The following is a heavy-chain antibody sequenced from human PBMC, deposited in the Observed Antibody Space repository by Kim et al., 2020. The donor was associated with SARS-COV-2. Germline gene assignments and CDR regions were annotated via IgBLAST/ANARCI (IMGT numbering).Heavy chain of an antibody. D-gene: IGHD3-3*01. CDR1: GGSFSGYY. V-gene: IGHV4-34*01. J-gene: IGHJ5*02. CDR3: ARDRDFWSGYYRGWFDP. CDR2: INHSGST. Sequence: SETLSLTCAVYGGSFSGYYWSWIRQPPGKGLEWIGEINHSGSTNYNPSLKSRVTISVDTSKNQFSLKLSSVTAADTAVYYCARDRDFWSGYYRGWFDPWGQGTLVTVSS.